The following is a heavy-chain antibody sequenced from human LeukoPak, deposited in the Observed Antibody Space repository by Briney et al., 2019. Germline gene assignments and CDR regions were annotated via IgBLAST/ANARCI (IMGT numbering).Heavy chain of an antibody. J-gene: IGHJ4*02. CDR1: GGPISSYY. D-gene: IGHD5-18*01. Sequence: SETLSLTCTVSGGPISSYYWSWIRQPPGKGLEWIGYIYYSGSTNYNPSLKSRVTISVDTSKNQFSLKVSSVTAADTAVYYCARNGYSYGPFDYWGQGTLVTVSS. CDR2: IYYSGST. V-gene: IGHV4-59*01. CDR3: ARNGYSYGPFDY.